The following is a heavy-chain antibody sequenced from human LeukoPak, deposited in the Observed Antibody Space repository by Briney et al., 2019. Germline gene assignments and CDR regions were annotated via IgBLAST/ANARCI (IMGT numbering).Heavy chain of an antibody. Sequence: GGSLRLSCAASGFTFDDYAMHWVRQAPGKGLEWVSGISWSSGSIAYADSVQGRFTISRDNAKNSLFLQMNSLRAEDMALYYCAKGSSSGWPYYFAYWGQGTLVTVSS. D-gene: IGHD6-19*01. J-gene: IGHJ4*02. CDR2: ISWSSGSI. V-gene: IGHV3-9*03. CDR3: AKGSSSGWPYYFAY. CDR1: GFTFDDYA.